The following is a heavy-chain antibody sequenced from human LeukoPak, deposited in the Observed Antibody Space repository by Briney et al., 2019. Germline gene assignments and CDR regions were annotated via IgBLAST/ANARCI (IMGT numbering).Heavy chain of an antibody. J-gene: IGHJ6*03. D-gene: IGHD6-19*01. V-gene: IGHV3-7*01. Sequence: GGSPRLSCAASGFTFSSYWMSWVRQAPGRGLEWVANIKQDGSEKYYVDSVKGRFTISRDNAKNSLYLQMNSLRAEDTAVYYCARRAQWPPLDYYYMDVWGKGTTVTVSS. CDR2: IKQDGSEK. CDR3: ARRAQWPPLDYYYMDV. CDR1: GFTFSSYW.